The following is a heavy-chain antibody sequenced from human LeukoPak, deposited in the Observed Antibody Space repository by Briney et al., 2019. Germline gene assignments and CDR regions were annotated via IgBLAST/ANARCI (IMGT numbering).Heavy chain of an antibody. V-gene: IGHV1-2*02. Sequence: AASVKVSCKASGYTFTGYYMHWVRQAPGQGLEWMGWINPNSGGTNYAQKFQGRVTMSRDTSISTAYMELSRLRSDDAAVYYCARDPLRIAAAGGYADWGQGTLVTVSS. J-gene: IGHJ4*02. CDR2: INPNSGGT. CDR1: GYTFTGYY. CDR3: ARDPLRIAAAGGYAD. D-gene: IGHD6-13*01.